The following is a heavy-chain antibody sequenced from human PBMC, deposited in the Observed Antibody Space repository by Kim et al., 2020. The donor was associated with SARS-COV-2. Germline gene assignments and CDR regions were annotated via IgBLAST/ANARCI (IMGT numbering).Heavy chain of an antibody. Sequence: GGSLRLSCAASGFTVSSNYMSWVRQAPGKGLEWVSVIYSGGSTYYADSVKGRFTISRDNSKNTLYLQMNSLRAEDTAVYYCASGLSSMYSSSWTNYYYGMDVWGQGTTVTVSS. CDR3: ASGLSSMYSSSWTNYYYGMDV. CDR2: IYSGGST. V-gene: IGHV3-53*01. D-gene: IGHD6-13*01. CDR1: GFTVSSNY. J-gene: IGHJ6*02.